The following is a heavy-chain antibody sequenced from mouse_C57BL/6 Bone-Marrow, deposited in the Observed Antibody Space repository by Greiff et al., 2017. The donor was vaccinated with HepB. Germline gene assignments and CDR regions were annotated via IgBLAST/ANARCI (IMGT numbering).Heavy chain of an antibody. J-gene: IGHJ1*03. CDR2: INPYNGGT. Sequence: VQLQQSGPVLVKPGASVKMSCKASGYTFTDYYMNWVKQSHGKSLEWIGVINPYNGGTSYNQKFKGKATLTVDKSSSTAYMELNSLTSEDSAVYYCAISGLLRSYWYFDVWGTGTTVTVSS. D-gene: IGHD1-1*01. CDR3: AISGLLRSYWYFDV. V-gene: IGHV1-19*01. CDR1: GYTFTDYY.